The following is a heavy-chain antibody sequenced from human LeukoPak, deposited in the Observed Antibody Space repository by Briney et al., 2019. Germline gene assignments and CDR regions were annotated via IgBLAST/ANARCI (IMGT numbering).Heavy chain of an antibody. CDR2: FDPEDGET. D-gene: IGHD6-19*01. V-gene: IGHV1-24*01. J-gene: IGHJ1*01. CDR3: ATVAGLEYFQH. CDR1: GYTLTELS. Sequence: ASVKASCKVSGYTLTELSMHWVRQAPGKELEWMGGFDPEDGETIYAQKFQGSVTMTEDTSTDTAYMGLSSLRSEDTAVYYCATVAGLEYFQHWGQGTLVTVSS.